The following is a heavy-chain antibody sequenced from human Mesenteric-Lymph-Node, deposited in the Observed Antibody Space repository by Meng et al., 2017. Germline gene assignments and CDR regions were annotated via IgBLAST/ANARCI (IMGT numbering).Heavy chain of an antibody. Sequence: GSLRLSCAVSGGSFSGYYWSWIRQPPGKGLEWIGEISHSGTTNYNPSLKNRVTISLDTSKILFSLKLSSVTAADTGVYYCARLWTVTSYSADWFDPWGQGTLVTVSS. CDR3: ARLWTVTSYSADWFDP. D-gene: IGHD4-17*01. CDR2: ISHSGTT. V-gene: IGHV4-34*01. J-gene: IGHJ5*02. CDR1: GGSFSGYY.